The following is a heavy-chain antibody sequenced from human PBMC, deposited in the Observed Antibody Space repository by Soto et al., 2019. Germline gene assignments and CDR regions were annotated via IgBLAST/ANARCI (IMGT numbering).Heavy chain of an antibody. CDR1: GGSISSSSYY. J-gene: IGHJ4*02. Sequence: QLQLQESGPGLVKPSETLSLTCTVSGGSISSSSYYWGWIRQPPGKGLEWIGSIYYSGSTYYNPSLKSLVNISVDTSKIQFSLKLSSVTAADTAVYYCARLRGYSYGAVSYWGQGTLVTVSS. CDR3: ARLRGYSYGAVSY. V-gene: IGHV4-39*01. D-gene: IGHD5-18*01. CDR2: IYYSGST.